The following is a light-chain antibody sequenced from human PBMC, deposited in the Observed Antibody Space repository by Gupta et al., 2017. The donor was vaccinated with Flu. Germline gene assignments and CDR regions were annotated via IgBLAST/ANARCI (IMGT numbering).Light chain of an antibody. CDR3: QQQNDWPPSIT. CDR1: QNINSN. Sequence: EIVVTQSPATLSVSPGERVTLSCRASQNINSNLAWYQQKPGQAPRLLIYGASTRATAIPARFSGSGSETEFTLTITSLQAEDFAVYYCQQQNDWPPSITFGQGTRLEIK. V-gene: IGKV3-15*01. J-gene: IGKJ5*01. CDR2: GAS.